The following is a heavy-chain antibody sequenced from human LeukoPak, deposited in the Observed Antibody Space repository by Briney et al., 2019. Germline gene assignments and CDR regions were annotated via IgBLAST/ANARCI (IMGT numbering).Heavy chain of an antibody. CDR1: GGSISSSSYY. D-gene: IGHD1-20*01. V-gene: IGHV4-39*01. J-gene: IGHJ4*02. CDR3: ARHLTGDPPYYFDY. CDR2: IYYSGST. Sequence: ETSETLSLTCTVSGGSISSSSYYWGWIRQPPWKGLEWIGSIYYSGSTYYNPSLKSRVTISVDTSMNQFSLKLSSGTAADTAVYYCARHLTGDPPYYFDYWGQGTLVTVSS.